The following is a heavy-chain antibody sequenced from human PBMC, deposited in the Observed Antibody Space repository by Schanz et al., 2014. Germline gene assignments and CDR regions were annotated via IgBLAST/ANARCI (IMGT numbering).Heavy chain of an antibody. V-gene: IGHV1-8*01. D-gene: IGHD3-10*01. CDR3: ATNSPVRMVRGSNDFDA. CDR2: MNSKTGNT. Sequence: QVQLVQSGAEVKKPGASVKVSCKASGYTFTSYDINWVRQATGQGLEWMGWMNSKTGNTGYAQRFQGRVTMTEDTSEETAYMELSGLRSGDTAVYYWATNSPVRMVRGSNDFDAWGQGTMVTVSS. J-gene: IGHJ3*01. CDR1: GYTFTSYD.